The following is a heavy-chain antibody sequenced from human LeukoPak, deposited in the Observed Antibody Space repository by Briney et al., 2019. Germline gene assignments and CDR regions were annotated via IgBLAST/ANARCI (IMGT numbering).Heavy chain of an antibody. D-gene: IGHD6-19*01. J-gene: IGHJ4*02. CDR3: ARHRAIAGPFDL. Sequence: SETLSLTCTVFGGSISNYYWSWFRQPPGQGLVWIGQISYSGITKYNPALKSRVSISVDTSNNRISVNLSSVTAADTAFYYCARHRAIAGPFDLWGLGTLVTVSS. CDR1: GGSISNYY. V-gene: IGHV4-59*08. CDR2: ISYSGIT.